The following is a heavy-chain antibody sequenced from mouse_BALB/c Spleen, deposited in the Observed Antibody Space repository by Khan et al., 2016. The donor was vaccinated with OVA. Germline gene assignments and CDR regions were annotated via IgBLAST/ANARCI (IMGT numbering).Heavy chain of an antibody. V-gene: IGHV1-7*01. CDR1: GYTFTTYW. CDR2: INPTSGYT. Sequence: VQLQESGAELAKPGASVKMSCKASGYTFTTYWMHWVKQRPGQGLEWIGYINPTSGYTDYNDKFKDRATLSADKSSSTAYMQLNSLTSGDSAVYYCTRDRIDYWGQGTTLTVSS. CDR3: TRDRIDY. J-gene: IGHJ2*01.